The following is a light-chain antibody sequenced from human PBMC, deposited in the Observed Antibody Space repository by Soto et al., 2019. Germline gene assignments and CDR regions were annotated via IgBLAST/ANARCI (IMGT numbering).Light chain of an antibody. CDR3: QQYNDWPLT. CDR1: QSVDSN. J-gene: IGKJ4*01. V-gene: IGKV3D-15*01. CDR2: GAS. Sequence: EIVMTQSPATLSVSPGDGATLSCRASQSVDSNLAWYQQKPGQTPRLLIYGASTRPTGIPARFSGSGSGTEFTLTILSLQSEDSAVYYCQQYNDWPLTFGGGTKVDIK.